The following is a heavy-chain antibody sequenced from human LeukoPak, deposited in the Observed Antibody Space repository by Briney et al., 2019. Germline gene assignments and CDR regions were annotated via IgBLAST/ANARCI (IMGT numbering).Heavy chain of an antibody. Sequence: GGSLRLSCAASGFTFSNYEMNWVRQAPGKGLEWVSYISSSGSTIYYADSVKGRFTISRDNAKNSLYLQMNSLRAEDTAVYYCAREIQLYCYGMDVWGQGTTVTVSS. J-gene: IGHJ6*02. CDR3: AREIQLYCYGMDV. CDR1: GFTFSNYE. V-gene: IGHV3-48*03. CDR2: ISSSGSTI. D-gene: IGHD5-18*01.